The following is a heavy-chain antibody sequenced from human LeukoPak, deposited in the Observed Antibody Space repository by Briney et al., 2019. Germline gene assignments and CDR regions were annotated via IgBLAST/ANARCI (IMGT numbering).Heavy chain of an antibody. CDR2: IRYDGSNK. CDR3: AKDRGIKLGNRGAFDI. CDR1: GFTLRNYV. V-gene: IGHV3-30*02. D-gene: IGHD1/OR15-1a*01. Sequence: GGSLRLSCAASGFTLRNYVLSWVRQAPGKGLEWVAFIRYDGSNKYYADSVKGRFTISRDNSKNTLYLQMNSLRAEDTAVYYCAKDRGIKLGNRGAFDIWGQGTMVTVSS. J-gene: IGHJ3*02.